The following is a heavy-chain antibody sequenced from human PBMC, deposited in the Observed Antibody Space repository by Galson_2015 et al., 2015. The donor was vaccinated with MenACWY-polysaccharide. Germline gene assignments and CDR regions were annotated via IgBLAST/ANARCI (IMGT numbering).Heavy chain of an antibody. CDR2: INPSGGNT. D-gene: IGHD3-10*01. CDR1: GYTFTNFY. Sequence: SVKGSCKASGYTFTNFYIHWVRQAPGQGLEWLVFINPSGGNTSYAQKFQGRVTMTRDTSTGTVYVDLSSLRSEDTAVYYCPRNAASGFDYWGHGTLVTVSS. CDR3: PRNAASGFDY. V-gene: IGHV1-46*01. J-gene: IGHJ4*01.